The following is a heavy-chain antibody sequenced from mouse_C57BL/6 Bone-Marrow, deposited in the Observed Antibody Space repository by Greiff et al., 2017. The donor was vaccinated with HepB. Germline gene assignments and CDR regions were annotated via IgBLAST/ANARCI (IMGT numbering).Heavy chain of an antibody. D-gene: IGHD1-1*01. V-gene: IGHV1-59*01. Sequence: QVQLQQSGAELVRPGTSVKLSCKASGYTFTSYWMHWVKQRPGQGLEWIGVIDPSDSYTNYNQKFKGKATLTVDTSSSTAYMQLSSLTSEDSAVYYCVITTVVEENYFDYWGQGTTLTVSS. CDR1: GYTFTSYW. J-gene: IGHJ2*01. CDR2: IDPSDSYT. CDR3: VITTVVEENYFDY.